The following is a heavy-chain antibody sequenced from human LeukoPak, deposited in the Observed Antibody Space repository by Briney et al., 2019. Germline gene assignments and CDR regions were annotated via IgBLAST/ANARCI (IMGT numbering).Heavy chain of an antibody. D-gene: IGHD1-26*01. CDR1: GCTFTSYG. V-gene: IGHV1-18*01. Sequence: ASVKVSCKASGCTFTSYGISWVRQAPGQGLERMGCISAYNGNTNYAQKLQGRVTMTTDTPTSPAYMELRRLRYNDTALYSYAEDHTKRELQEGLCDYGGQNTLATVSS. J-gene: IGHJ4*02. CDR2: ISAYNGNT. CDR3: AEDHTKRELQEGLCDY.